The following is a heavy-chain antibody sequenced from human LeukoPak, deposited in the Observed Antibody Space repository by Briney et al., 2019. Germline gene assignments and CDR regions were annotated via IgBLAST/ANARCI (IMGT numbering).Heavy chain of an antibody. D-gene: IGHD3-22*01. CDR3: ATYTSSYSDY. J-gene: IGHJ4*02. CDR1: GSTFSNAW. V-gene: IGHV3-15*01. CDR2: IKSKSDGGTA. Sequence: PGGSLRLSCAASGSTFSNAWMSWVRQAPGKGLEWVGRIKSKSDGGTADFAAPLKGRFTVSRDDSKNALYLQMNSLKTEDTAVYYCATYTSSYSDYWGQGTLVTVSS.